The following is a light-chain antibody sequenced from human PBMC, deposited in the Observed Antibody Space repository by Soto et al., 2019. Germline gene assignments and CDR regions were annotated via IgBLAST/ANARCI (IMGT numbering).Light chain of an antibody. J-gene: IGKJ1*01. CDR1: QGIGNY. CDR3: QKYNGSPRT. V-gene: IGKV1-27*01. CDR2: AAS. Sequence: DIQMTQSPSSLSASVGDRVTITCRASQGIGNYLAWYQQRPGKLPNLLIYAASSLYSGVPSRFSGSGSGTDFTLTISGLQPADVATYYCQKYNGSPRTFGQGTKVDIK.